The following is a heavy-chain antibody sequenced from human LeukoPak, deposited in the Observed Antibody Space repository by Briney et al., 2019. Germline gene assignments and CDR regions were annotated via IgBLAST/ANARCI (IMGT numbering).Heavy chain of an antibody. J-gene: IGHJ4*01. Sequence: GGSLRLSCAASGFTFSTYGMHWVRQAPGQGLEWVAFIQFDGSEEFYTDSVRGRFTISRDNSKNTLYLQMNSLRPEDTSVYYCAEDQKLQPFRYWGRGTLVTVSS. CDR1: GFTFSTYG. D-gene: IGHD2-21*01. CDR3: AEDQKLQPFRY. V-gene: IGHV3-30*02. CDR2: IQFDGSEE.